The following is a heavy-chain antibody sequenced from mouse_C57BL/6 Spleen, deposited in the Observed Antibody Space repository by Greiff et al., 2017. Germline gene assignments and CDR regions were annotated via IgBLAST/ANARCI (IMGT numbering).Heavy chain of an antibody. J-gene: IGHJ3*01. Sequence: EVKVVESGGDLVKPGGSLKLSCAASGFTFSSYGMSWVRQTPDKRLEWVATISSGGSYTYYPDSVKGRFTISRDNAKNTLYLQMSSLKSEDTAMYYCARRDSNFPWFAYWGQGTLVTVSA. CDR2: ISSGGSYT. CDR3: ARRDSNFPWFAY. D-gene: IGHD2-5*01. V-gene: IGHV5-6*02. CDR1: GFTFSSYG.